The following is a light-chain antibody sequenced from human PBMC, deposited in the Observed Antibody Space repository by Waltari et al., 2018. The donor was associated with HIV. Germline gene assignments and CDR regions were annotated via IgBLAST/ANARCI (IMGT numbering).Light chain of an antibody. Sequence: SYELSQSLSTVSVALGQTAKITYGGNNIGGKNVHWYQQKPGQAPVVVIYANSNRPSGIPERFSGSNSGNKATLTISRAQAGDDADYYCQVWDSGLVVFGAGTKLTVL. CDR1: NIGGKN. CDR2: ANS. V-gene: IGLV3-9*01. CDR3: QVWDSGLVV. J-gene: IGLJ2*01.